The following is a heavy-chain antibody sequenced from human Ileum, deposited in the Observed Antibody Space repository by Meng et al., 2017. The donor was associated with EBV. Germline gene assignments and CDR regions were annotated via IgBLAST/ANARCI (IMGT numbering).Heavy chain of an antibody. CDR2: VYHDGAT. D-gene: IGHD3-10*01. V-gene: IGHV4-4*02. Sequence: VQLQGPGPGLVKPSGTLSLTCAVSGDSVSGSDWWSWVRQPPGKGLEWIGEVYHDGATNYHPSLKSRVTISLDKSKNEVNLHLNSLTAADTAVYFCARSSPIVRGLDYWGQGTLVTVSS. CDR1: GDSVSGSDW. CDR3: ARSSPIVRGLDY. J-gene: IGHJ4*02.